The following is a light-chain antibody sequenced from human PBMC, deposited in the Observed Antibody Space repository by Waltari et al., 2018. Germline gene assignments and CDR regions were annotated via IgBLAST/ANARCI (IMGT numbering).Light chain of an antibody. Sequence: EIEMTQSPATLSVSPGERATLSCRASQSVGDNLAWYQQKPGQAPRLLIHGASTRATGVPARFSGSGSGTEFTLTISSLQSEDFAVYYCQQYHKWPPLTFGGGTKVEIK. CDR1: QSVGDN. V-gene: IGKV3-15*01. J-gene: IGKJ4*01. CDR3: QQYHKWPPLT. CDR2: GAS.